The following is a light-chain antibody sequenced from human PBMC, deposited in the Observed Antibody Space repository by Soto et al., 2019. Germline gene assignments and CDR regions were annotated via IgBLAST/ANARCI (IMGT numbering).Light chain of an antibody. Sequence: EIVLTQSPGTLSLSPGERATLSCRASQSVSTNLAWYQHKPGQAPRLLISGASSRATGIPDRFSGSGSGTDFTLTISRLEPEDFVWYYCQHYGGSPITFGQGTRLEI. J-gene: IGKJ5*01. V-gene: IGKV3-20*01. CDR1: QSVSTN. CDR2: GAS. CDR3: QHYGGSPIT.